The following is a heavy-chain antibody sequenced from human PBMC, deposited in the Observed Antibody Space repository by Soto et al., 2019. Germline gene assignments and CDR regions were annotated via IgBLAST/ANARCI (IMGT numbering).Heavy chain of an antibody. J-gene: IGHJ5*01. CDR2: ISSSSSYI. Sequence: PGWSLRLSCAASGFTFSSYSMNWVRQAPGKGLEWVSSISSSSSYIYYADSVKGRFTISRDNAKNSLYLQMNSLRAEDTAVYYCARATYYYDSSGYTDSCAHGTLVRVS. D-gene: IGHD3-22*01. CDR1: GFTFSSYS. CDR3: ARATYYYDSSGYTDS. V-gene: IGHV3-21*01.